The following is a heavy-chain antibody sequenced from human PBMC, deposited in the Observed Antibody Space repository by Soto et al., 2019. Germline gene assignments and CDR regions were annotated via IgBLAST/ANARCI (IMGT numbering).Heavy chain of an antibody. D-gene: IGHD3-3*01. V-gene: IGHV4-59*01. CDR2: IYYSGST. CDR3: ARSGYYDFWSGHAEWYYYHYMDV. J-gene: IGHJ6*03. Sequence: PSETLSLTCTVSGGSISSYYWSWIRQPPGKGLEWIGYIYYSGSTNYNPSLKSRVTISVDTSKNQFSLKLSSVTAADTAVYYCARSGYYDFWSGHAEWYYYHYMDVWGKGTTVTVSS. CDR1: GGSISSYY.